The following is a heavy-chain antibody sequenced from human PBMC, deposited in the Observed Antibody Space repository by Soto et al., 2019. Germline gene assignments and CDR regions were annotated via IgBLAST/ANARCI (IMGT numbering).Heavy chain of an antibody. V-gene: IGHV4-30-4*02. J-gene: IGHJ6*02. Sequence: SDTLSLTCTVSGGSISSGGYYWSWIRQPPGKGLEWIGYIYYSGSTYYNPSLKSRVTISVDTSKNQFSLKLSSVTAADTAVYYCARDQESSSWYGMDVWGQGTTVTVSS. D-gene: IGHD6-13*01. CDR3: ARDQESSSWYGMDV. CDR2: IYYSGST. CDR1: GGSISSGGYY.